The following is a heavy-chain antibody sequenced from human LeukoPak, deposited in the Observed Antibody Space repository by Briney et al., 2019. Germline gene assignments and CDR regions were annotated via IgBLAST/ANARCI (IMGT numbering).Heavy chain of an antibody. J-gene: IGHJ6*03. CDR2: IKQDGSEK. D-gene: IGHD2-2*01. CDR1: GFTFSSYS. Sequence: GGSLRLSCAASGFTFSSYSMNWVRQAPGKGLEWVANIKQDGSEKYYVDSVKGRFTISRDNAKNSLYLQMNSLRAEDTAVYYCARVGSTKVYYYYYMDVWGKGTTVTVSS. CDR3: ARVGSTKVYYYYYMDV. V-gene: IGHV3-7*01.